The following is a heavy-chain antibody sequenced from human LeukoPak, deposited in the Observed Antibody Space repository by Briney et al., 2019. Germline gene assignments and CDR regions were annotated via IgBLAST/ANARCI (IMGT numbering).Heavy chain of an antibody. V-gene: IGHV4-61*02. CDR1: GGSISSGSYY. CDR2: IYTSGST. CDR3: ARRGGYKKNDY. J-gene: IGHJ4*02. D-gene: IGHD5-24*01. Sequence: SETLSLTCTVSGGSISSGSYYWSWIRQPVGKGLEWIGRIYTSGSTNYNPSLKSRVTISVDTSKNQFSLKLSSVTAADTAVYYCARRGGYKKNDYWGQGTLVTVS.